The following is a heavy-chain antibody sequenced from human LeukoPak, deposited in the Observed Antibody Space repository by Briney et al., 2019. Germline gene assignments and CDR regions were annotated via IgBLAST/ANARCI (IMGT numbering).Heavy chain of an antibody. J-gene: IGHJ3*02. D-gene: IGHD3/OR15-3a*01. CDR1: GGTFNSYA. CDR2: IIPIFGTA. CDR3: ARGGLISLANTPLGAFDI. Sequence: SVKVSCKASGGTFNSYALSWVRQAPGQGLEWMGGIIPIFGTANYAQKFQGRVTITADKSTRTAYMELSSLRSEDTAMYYCARGGLISLANTPLGAFDIWGQGTMVSVPS. V-gene: IGHV1-69*06.